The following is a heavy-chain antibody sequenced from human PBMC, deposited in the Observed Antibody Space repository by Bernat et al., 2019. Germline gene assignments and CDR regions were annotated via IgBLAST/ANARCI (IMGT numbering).Heavy chain of an antibody. CDR1: GGSISSYY. Sequence: QVQLQESGPGLVKPSETLSLTCTVSGGSISSYYWSWIRQPPGKGLEWIGYIYYSGSANYNPSLKSRVTISVDTSKNQFSLKLSSVTAADTAVYYCARLSSGWYKGSGFDPWGQGTMVTVSS. D-gene: IGHD6-19*01. CDR2: IYYSGSA. J-gene: IGHJ5*02. CDR3: ARLSSGWYKGSGFDP. V-gene: IGHV4-59*08.